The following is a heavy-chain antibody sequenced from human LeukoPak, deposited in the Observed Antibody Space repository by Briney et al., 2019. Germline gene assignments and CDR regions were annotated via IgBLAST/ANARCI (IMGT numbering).Heavy chain of an antibody. J-gene: IGHJ4*02. V-gene: IGHV3-33*06. D-gene: IGHD5-18*01. CDR3: AKDAGEYSYAMFFDY. Sequence: GGSLRLSCAASGFTFSSYWMSWVRQAPGKGLEWVAVIWYDGSNKYYADSAKDRFTISRDNSKNTLYLQMNSLRAEDTAVYYCAKDAGEYSYAMFFDYWGQGTLVTVSS. CDR2: IWYDGSNK. CDR1: GFTFSSYW.